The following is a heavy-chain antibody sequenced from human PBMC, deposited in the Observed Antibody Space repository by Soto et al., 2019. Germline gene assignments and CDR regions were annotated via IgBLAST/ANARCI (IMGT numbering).Heavy chain of an antibody. J-gene: IGHJ4*02. CDR1: GGTFSSYA. V-gene: IGHV1-69*12. D-gene: IGHD6-19*01. Sequence: QVQLLESGAEVKKPGSSVTVSCKASGGTFSSYAISWVRQAPGQGLEWMGGIIPIFATANYAQKFQGRVTITADESTSTAYMELSSLRAADTAVYYCSRHFHSSGYYLGFDYWGQGTLVTVSS. CDR2: IIPIFATA. CDR3: SRHFHSSGYYLGFDY.